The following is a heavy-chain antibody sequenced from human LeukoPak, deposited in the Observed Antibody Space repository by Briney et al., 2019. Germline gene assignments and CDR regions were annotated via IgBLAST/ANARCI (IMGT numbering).Heavy chain of an antibody. CDR2: IYPGDSDT. J-gene: IGHJ4*02. D-gene: IGHD2-15*01. CDR1: GYSFTTFW. CDR3: ARLSCSGGSCQHFDY. V-gene: IGHV5-51*01. Sequence: GGSLKISCKGSGYSFTTFWIAWVRQMPGKGLEWMGIIYPGDSDTRYSPSFQGQVTISADKSISTAYLQWSSLKASDTAIYYCARLSCSGGSCQHFDYWGQGTLVTVSS.